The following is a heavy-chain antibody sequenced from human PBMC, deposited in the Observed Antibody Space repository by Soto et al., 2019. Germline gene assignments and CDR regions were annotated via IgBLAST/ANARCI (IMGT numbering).Heavy chain of an antibody. J-gene: IGHJ4*02. CDR1: GYTFADYA. CDR2: INAGNGDT. D-gene: IGHD4-17*01. Sequence: QVQFVQSGAEVKKPGASVKVSCKASGYTFADYAIHWVRQAPGQSLEWMGWINAGNGDTKYSQKFQGRGTLTTDTSASTAYRDINSLTTDDTAVYYCARDRWVTPLTFDKWGPGTLVIVSS. CDR3: ARDRWVTPLTFDK. V-gene: IGHV1-3*01.